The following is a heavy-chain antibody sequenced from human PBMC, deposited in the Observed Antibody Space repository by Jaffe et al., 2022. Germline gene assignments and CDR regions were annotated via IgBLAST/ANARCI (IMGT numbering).Heavy chain of an antibody. D-gene: IGHD3-10*02. J-gene: IGHJ3*02. CDR2: ISWDGGST. V-gene: IGHV3-43D*04. CDR3: AKLFGELQTLDAFDI. CDR1: GFTFDDYA. Sequence: EVQLVESGGVVVQPGGSLRLSCAASGFTFDDYAMHWVRQAPGKGLEWVSLISWDGGSTYYADSVKGRFTISRDNSKNSLYLQMNSLRAEDTALYYCAKLFGELQTLDAFDIWGQGTMVTVSS.